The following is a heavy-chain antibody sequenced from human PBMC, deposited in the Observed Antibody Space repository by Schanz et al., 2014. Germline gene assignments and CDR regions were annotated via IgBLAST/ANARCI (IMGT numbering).Heavy chain of an antibody. CDR2: IKSKTDGGTR. D-gene: IGHD3-10*01. CDR1: GFTLNNAW. J-gene: IGHJ4*02. V-gene: IGHV3-15*01. Sequence: EVQLLESGGGLVQPGGSLRLSCAASGFTLNNAWMNWVRQAPGKGLQWVARIKSKTDGGTRDYAAPVKGRFTISTDDSKNTVYLQMNSLQTEDTPVYYCTADLWFGAVWGVWWGQGTLVTVSS. CDR3: TADLWFGAVWGVW.